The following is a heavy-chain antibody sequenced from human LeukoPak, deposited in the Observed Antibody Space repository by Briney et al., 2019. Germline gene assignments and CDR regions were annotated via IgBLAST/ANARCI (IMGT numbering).Heavy chain of an antibody. D-gene: IGHD3-9*01. Sequence: ASVTVSCKASGGTFIRYTVTWVRQAPGQGLEWMGRIIPTLDMRNYAQRFQGRAAITADKSATTVYMKLSSLTSEDTAVYYCAKAPIDHYSYGLDVWGQGTTVTVSS. CDR1: GGTFIRYT. V-gene: IGHV1-69*02. CDR3: AKAPIDHYSYGLDV. J-gene: IGHJ6*02. CDR2: IIPTLDMR.